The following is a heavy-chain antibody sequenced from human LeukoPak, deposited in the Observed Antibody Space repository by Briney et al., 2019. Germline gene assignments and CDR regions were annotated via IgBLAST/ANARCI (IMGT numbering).Heavy chain of an antibody. CDR1: GFTFSSYS. D-gene: IGHD3-22*01. CDR3: ARDSTALRGYYDSSGYYLYDY. Sequence: GGSLRLSCAASGFTFSSYSMNWVRQAPGKGLEWVSSISSSSSYIYYADSVKGRFTISRDNAKNSLYLQMNSLRVEDTAVYYCARDSTALRGYYDSSGYYLYDYWGQGTLVTVSS. V-gene: IGHV3-21*01. CDR2: ISSSSSYI. J-gene: IGHJ4*02.